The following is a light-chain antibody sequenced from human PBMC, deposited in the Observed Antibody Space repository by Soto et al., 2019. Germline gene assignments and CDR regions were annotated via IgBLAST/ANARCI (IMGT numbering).Light chain of an antibody. V-gene: IGLV2-11*01. Sequence: QSALTQPRSVSGSPGQSVTISCTGTSSVVGGYNYVSWYQQHPGKAPKLMIYDVSKRPSGVPDRSSGSKSGNTASLTISGLQAEDEADYYCCSYAGSDTYVFGTGTKVTVL. CDR2: DVS. CDR3: CSYAGSDTYV. J-gene: IGLJ1*01. CDR1: SSVVGGYNY.